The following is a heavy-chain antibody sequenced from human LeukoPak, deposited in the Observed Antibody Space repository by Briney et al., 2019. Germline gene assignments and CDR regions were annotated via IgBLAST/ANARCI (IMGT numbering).Heavy chain of an antibody. CDR3: ASEKAVAGYY. CDR2: IYYSGIT. CDR1: GGSISSSSYY. D-gene: IGHD6-19*01. J-gene: IGHJ4*02. V-gene: IGHV4-39*01. Sequence: SETLSLXYTVSGGSISSSSYYWGWIRQPPGKGLEWIGSIYYSGITYYNPSLKSRVTISVDTSKNQFSLKLSSVTAADTAVYYCASEKAVAGYYWGQGTLVTVSS.